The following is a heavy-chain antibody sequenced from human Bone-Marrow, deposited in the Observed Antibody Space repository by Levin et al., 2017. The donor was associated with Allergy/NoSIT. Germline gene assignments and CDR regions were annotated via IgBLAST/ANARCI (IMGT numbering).Heavy chain of an antibody. V-gene: IGHV4-59*01. Sequence: KTSETLSLTCTVSGGSISSYYWSWIRQPPGKGLEWIGYIYYSGSTNYNPSLKSRVTISVDTSKNQFSLKLSSVTAADTAVYYCARTYYYDSSGYYPNYFDYWGQGTLVTVSS. CDR3: ARTYYYDSSGYYPNYFDY. J-gene: IGHJ4*02. CDR1: GGSISSYY. D-gene: IGHD3-22*01. CDR2: IYYSGST.